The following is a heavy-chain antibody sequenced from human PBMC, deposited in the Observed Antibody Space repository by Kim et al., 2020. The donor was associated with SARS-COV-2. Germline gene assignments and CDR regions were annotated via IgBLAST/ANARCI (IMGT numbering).Heavy chain of an antibody. CDR2: IYNYNGNT. D-gene: IGHD7-27*01. CDR1: GYSLSSFG. Sequence: ASVKVSCKASGYSLSSFGISWVRQAPGQGLEWMGWIYNYNGNTEYAQKFQGRVTMTRNTSTNTAYMELRSLRSDDTAVYYCARDRALGTYFDYWGHGTLVTVSS. J-gene: IGHJ4*01. V-gene: IGHV1-18*01. CDR3: ARDRALGTYFDY.